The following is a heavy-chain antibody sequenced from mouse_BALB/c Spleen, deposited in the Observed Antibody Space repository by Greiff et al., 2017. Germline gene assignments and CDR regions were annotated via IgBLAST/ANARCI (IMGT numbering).Heavy chain of an antibody. CDR1: GFTFSSYT. D-gene: IGHD2-14*01. J-gene: IGHJ1*01. CDR3: TRGDYRYAWYFDV. V-gene: IGHV5-6-4*01. CDR2: ISSGGSYT. Sequence: EVKVEESGGGLVKPGGSLKLSCAASGFTFSSYTMSWVRQTPEKRLEWVATISSGGSYTYYPDSVKGRFTISRDNAKNTLYLQMSSLKSEDTAMYYCTRGDYRYAWYFDVWGAGTTVTVSS.